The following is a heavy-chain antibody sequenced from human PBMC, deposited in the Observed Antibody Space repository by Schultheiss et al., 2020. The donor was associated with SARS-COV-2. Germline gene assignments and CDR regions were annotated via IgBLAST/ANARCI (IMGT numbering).Heavy chain of an antibody. D-gene: IGHD3-10*01. J-gene: IGHJ5*02. CDR2: ISSSSSYI. Sequence: GGSLRLSCAASGFTFSSYSMNWVRQAPGKGLEWVSSISSSSSYIYYADSVKGRFTISRDNAKNSLYLQMNSLRAEDTAVYYCARGSMVRGVIARDQNNWFDPWGQGTLVTVSS. CDR3: ARGSMVRGVIARDQNNWFDP. CDR1: GFTFSSYS. V-gene: IGHV3-21*01.